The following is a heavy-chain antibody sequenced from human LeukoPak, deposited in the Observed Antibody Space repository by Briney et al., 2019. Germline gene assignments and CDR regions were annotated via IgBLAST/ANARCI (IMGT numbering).Heavy chain of an antibody. CDR2: ISKDGSDK. V-gene: IGHV3-30-3*01. J-gene: IGHJ4*02. CDR3: ARDYRWNYDY. D-gene: IGHD1-7*01. CDR1: GFTFSDYA. Sequence: PGGSLRLSCAASGFTFSDYAMHWVRQAPGKGLEWVAVISKDGSDKYYPGSVRGRFTISRDNSKNTIYLQMDSLRAEDTAIYYCARDYRWNYDYWGQGTLVTVSS.